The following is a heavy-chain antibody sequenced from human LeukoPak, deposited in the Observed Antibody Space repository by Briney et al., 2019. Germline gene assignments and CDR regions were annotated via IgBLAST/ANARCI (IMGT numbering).Heavy chain of an antibody. J-gene: IGHJ4*02. CDR1: GFTFSSYE. V-gene: IGHV3-48*03. Sequence: GGSLRLSCAASGFTFSSYEMNWVRQAPGKGLEWVSYISSSGSTIYYADSVKGRFTISRDNAKNSLYLQMNSLRAEDTAIYYCARDHSRSYAHDYWGQGTLVTVSS. CDR3: ARDHSRSYAHDY. D-gene: IGHD2-2*01. CDR2: ISSSGSTI.